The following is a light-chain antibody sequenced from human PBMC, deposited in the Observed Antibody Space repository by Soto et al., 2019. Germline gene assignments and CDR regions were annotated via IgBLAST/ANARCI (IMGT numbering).Light chain of an antibody. CDR2: GAS. V-gene: IGKV3-15*01. J-gene: IGKJ4*01. CDR3: QQYDSWPPLT. CDR1: QSVSSK. Sequence: EVLMTQSPATLSLSPGEGATLSCRASQSVSSKVAWYQHRRGQAPRLLIYGASSRATGIPTRFSGSGSGTEFTLTISSLQSEDFAVYYCQQYDSWPPLTFGGGTKVDIK.